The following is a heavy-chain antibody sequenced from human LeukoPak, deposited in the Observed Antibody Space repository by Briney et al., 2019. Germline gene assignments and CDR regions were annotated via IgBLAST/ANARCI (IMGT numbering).Heavy chain of an antibody. Sequence: GGSLRLSCAASGFTVSSNYMSWVRQAPGKGLEWVSVIYSGGSTYYTDYVKGRLTICRDNSKNKMYLQMNSLRAEDTAVYYCARSYYYDSSGYYNKDYWGQGTLVTVSS. V-gene: IGHV3-66*01. CDR2: IYSGGST. J-gene: IGHJ4*02. CDR3: ARSYYYDSSGYYNKDY. D-gene: IGHD3-22*01. CDR1: GFTVSSNY.